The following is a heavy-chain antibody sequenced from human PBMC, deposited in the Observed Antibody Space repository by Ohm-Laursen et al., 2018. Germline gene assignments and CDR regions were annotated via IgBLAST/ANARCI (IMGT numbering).Heavy chain of an antibody. V-gene: IGHV1-18*01. J-gene: IGHJ4*02. CDR1: GYTFTSYG. CDR2: ISACNGNT. CDR3: ARDGIAVGEDPFDY. Sequence: GASVKVSCKASGYTFTSYGISWVRQAPGQGLEWMGWISACNGNTNYAQKLQGRVTMTTDTSTSTAYMELRSLRSDDTAVYYCARDGIAVGEDPFDYWGQGTLITVSS. D-gene: IGHD6-19*01.